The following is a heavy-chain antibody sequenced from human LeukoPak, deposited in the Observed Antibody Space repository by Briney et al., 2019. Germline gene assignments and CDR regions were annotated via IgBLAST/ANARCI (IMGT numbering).Heavy chain of an antibody. D-gene: IGHD1-1*01. CDR1: GGTFSSYA. V-gene: IGHV1-69*13. CDR3: ARDRGNYYYYYMDV. Sequence: GASVKVSCKASGGTFSSYAISWVRQAPGQGLEWMGGIIPIFGTANYAQKFQGRVTITADESTSTAYMELSGLRSEDTAVYYCARDRGNYYYYYMDVWGKGTTVTVSS. J-gene: IGHJ6*03. CDR2: IIPIFGTA.